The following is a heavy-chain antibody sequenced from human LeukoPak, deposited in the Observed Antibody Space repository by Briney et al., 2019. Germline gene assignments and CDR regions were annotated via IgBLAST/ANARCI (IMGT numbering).Heavy chain of an antibody. D-gene: IGHD6-13*01. V-gene: IGHV3-23*01. CDR2: ISGSGGST. CDR3: ANEGRMAAAGTPFDS. CDR1: GFTFSRNA. J-gene: IGHJ4*02. Sequence: GGSLRLSCAAFGFTFSRNAMSWVRQAPGKGLEWVSAISGSGGSTFYADSVKGRFTISRDNSKNTLYLHMNSLRAEDTAVYYCANEGRMAAAGTPFDSWGQGTLVTLSS.